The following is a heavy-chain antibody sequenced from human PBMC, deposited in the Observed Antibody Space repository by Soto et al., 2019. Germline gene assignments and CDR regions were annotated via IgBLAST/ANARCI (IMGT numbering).Heavy chain of an antibody. D-gene: IGHD6-13*01. CDR3: AKDLRGPEAGTWYFDL. V-gene: IGHV3-23*01. J-gene: IGHJ2*01. Sequence: EVPLLESGGGLVQPGGSLRLACAASGLTFSRYTMGWVRQAPGKGLEWVSAIIASGVITYYADSVKGRFTISRDNSDNRLYLQMNSLRAEDTDVYYCAKDLRGPEAGTWYFDLWGRGTLVTVSS. CDR1: GLTFSRYT. CDR2: IIASGVIT.